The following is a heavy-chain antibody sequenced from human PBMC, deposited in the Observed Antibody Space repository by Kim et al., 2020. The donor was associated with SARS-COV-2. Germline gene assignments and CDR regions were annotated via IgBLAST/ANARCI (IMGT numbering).Heavy chain of an antibody. D-gene: IGHD1-1*01. CDR1: GGSFSGYY. CDR2: INHSGST. V-gene: IGHV4-34*01. Sequence: SETLSLTCAVYGGSFSGYYWSWIRQPPGKGLEWIGEINHSGSTNYNPSLKSRVTISVDTSKNQFSLKLSSVTAADTAVYYCARRARGTEKVPDYWGQGT. CDR3: ARRARGTEKVPDY. J-gene: IGHJ4*02.